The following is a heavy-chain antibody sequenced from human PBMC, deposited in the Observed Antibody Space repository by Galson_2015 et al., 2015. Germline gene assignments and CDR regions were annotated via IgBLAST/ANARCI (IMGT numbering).Heavy chain of an antibody. V-gene: IGHV1-46*01. CDR3: ARDRILVVPAALHDPLDY. Sequence: QSGAEVKKPGESLQISCKASGYTFTSYYMYWVRQAPGQGLEWMGIINPSGDSTNYAQKFQDRITMTRDTSTSTVYMELSSLRSEDTAVYYCARDRILVVPAALHDPLDYWGQGTLVTASS. D-gene: IGHD2-2*01. CDR1: GYTFTSYY. J-gene: IGHJ4*02. CDR2: INPSGDST.